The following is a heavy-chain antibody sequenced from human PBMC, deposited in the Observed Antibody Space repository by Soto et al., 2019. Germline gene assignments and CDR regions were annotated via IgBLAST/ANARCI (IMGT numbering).Heavy chain of an antibody. V-gene: IGHV3-33*01. CDR3: ARDLNEDDAFDI. CDR2: IWYDGSNK. J-gene: IGHJ3*02. Sequence: GSLRLSCSASGFTFSSYGMHWVRQAPGKGLEWVAVIWYDGSNKYYADSVKGRFTISRDNSKNKLYLQMNSLRAEDTAVYYCARDLNEDDAFDIWGQGTMVTV. CDR1: GFTFSSYG.